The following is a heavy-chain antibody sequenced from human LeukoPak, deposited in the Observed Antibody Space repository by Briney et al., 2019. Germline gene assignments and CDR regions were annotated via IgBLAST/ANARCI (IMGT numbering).Heavy chain of an antibody. J-gene: IGHJ4*02. CDR1: GFTFSNYW. Sequence: GGSLRLSCAASGFTFSNYWMSWVRQAPGKGLEWVADIKEDGSEKYYVDSMKGRFTISRDNAKNSLYLQLNSLRADDTAVYYCARIWAHYDYWGQGTLVTVSS. CDR2: IKEDGSEK. D-gene: IGHD7-27*01. CDR3: ARIWAHYDY. V-gene: IGHV3-7*01.